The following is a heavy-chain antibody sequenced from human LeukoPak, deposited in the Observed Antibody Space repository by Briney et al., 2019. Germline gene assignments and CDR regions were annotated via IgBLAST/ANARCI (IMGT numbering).Heavy chain of an antibody. CDR3: ARSGSTYYYGMDV. CDR1: GFTFSSYG. CDR2: IWYDGTDK. J-gene: IGHJ6*02. V-gene: IGHV3-33*01. D-gene: IGHD3-10*01. Sequence: GRSLRLTCAASGFTFSSYGMHWVRQGPGKGLEWVTLIWYDGTDKNYADSVKGRFTIPRDNSKNTLYLQMNSLRAEDTAVYYCARSGSTYYYGMDVWGQGTTVTVSS.